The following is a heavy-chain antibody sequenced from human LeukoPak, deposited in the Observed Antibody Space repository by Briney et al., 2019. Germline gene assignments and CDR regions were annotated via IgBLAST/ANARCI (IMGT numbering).Heavy chain of an antibody. Sequence: SETLSLTCTVSGGSISSYYWSWIRQPAGKGLEWIGRIYTSGSTNYNPSLKSRVTMSVDTSKNQYSLKLSSVTAADTAVYYCARVGATRRYYYYYYMDVWGKGTTVTVSS. V-gene: IGHV4-4*07. CDR3: ARVGATRRYYYYYYMDV. CDR1: GGSISSYY. CDR2: IYTSGST. D-gene: IGHD1-26*01. J-gene: IGHJ6*03.